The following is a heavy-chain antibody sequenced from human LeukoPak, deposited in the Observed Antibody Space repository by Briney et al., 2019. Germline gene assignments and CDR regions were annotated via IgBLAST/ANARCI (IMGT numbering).Heavy chain of an antibody. CDR2: IIPILGIA. J-gene: IGHJ4*02. CDR1: GGTFSSYA. V-gene: IGHV1-69*04. D-gene: IGHD4-17*01. Sequence: SVKVSCKASGGTFSSYAISWVRQAPGQGLEWMGRIIPILGIANYAQKFQGRVTITADKSTSTAYMELSSLRSEDTAVYYCARSGGRGDGDYDIDYWGQGTLVTVSS. CDR3: ARSGGRGDGDYDIDY.